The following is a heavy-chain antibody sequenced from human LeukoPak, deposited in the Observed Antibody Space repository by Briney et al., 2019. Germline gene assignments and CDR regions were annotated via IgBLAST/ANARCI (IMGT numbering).Heavy chain of an antibody. CDR2: INSDGSEG. V-gene: IGHV3-7*03. CDR3: ARSSYSSSSSV. D-gene: IGHD6-6*01. Sequence: GGSLRLSCAVSGFTFSGFWMSWSRQAPGKGLEWVASINSDGSEGYYADVVKGRFTISRDNAKNSLYLQINSLRAEGTAVYYCARSSYSSSSSVWGQGTMVTVSS. J-gene: IGHJ3*01. CDR1: GFTFSGFW.